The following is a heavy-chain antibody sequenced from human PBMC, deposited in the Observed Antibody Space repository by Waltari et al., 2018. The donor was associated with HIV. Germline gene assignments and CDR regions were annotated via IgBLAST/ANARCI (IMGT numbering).Heavy chain of an antibody. CDR3: ARDNDIVVVVAATRPFDY. V-gene: IGHV1-18*01. CDR1: GYTFTSYG. J-gene: IGHJ4*02. Sequence: QVQLVQSGAEVKKPGASVKVSCKASGYTFTSYGISWVRQAPGQGLEWMGWISAYNGNTNYAQKLQGRATMTTDTSTSTAYMELRSLRSDDTAVYYCARDNDIVVVVAATRPFDYWGQGTLVTVSS. CDR2: ISAYNGNT. D-gene: IGHD2-15*01.